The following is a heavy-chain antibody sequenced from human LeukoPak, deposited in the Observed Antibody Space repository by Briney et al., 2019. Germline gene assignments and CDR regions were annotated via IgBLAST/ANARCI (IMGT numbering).Heavy chain of an antibody. V-gene: IGHV1-2*02. Sequence: ASVKVSCKASGYTFTGYYMHWVRQAPGQGLEWMGWINPNSGGTNYAQKFQGRVTTTRDTSISTAYMELSSLRSEDTAVYYCARGRNYGDYDAFDIWGQGTMVTVSS. CDR3: ARGRNYGDYDAFDI. CDR2: INPNSGGT. D-gene: IGHD4-17*01. CDR1: GYTFTGYY. J-gene: IGHJ3*02.